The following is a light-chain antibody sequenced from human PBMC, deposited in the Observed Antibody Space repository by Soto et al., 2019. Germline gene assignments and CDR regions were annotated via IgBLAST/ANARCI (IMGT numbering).Light chain of an antibody. V-gene: IGKV3-15*01. CDR2: GAS. CDR3: QQYNNWPPMYT. J-gene: IGKJ2*01. Sequence: EIVMTQSPATLSVSPGERATLSCRASQSVSSNLAWYQQKPGQAPRLLIYGASTRATGIPARFSGSGSGTEFTLTISSLQAEDFAVEYCQQYNNWPPMYTFGQGTKLEIK. CDR1: QSVSSN.